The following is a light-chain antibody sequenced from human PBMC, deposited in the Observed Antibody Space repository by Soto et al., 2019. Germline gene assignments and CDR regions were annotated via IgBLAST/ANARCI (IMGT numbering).Light chain of an antibody. CDR3: RQYGSSPLT. CDR1: QSVSSSN. Sequence: EIVLTQSPGTLSLSPGERATLSCRASQSVSSSNLAWYQQKLGQAPRLLIYGASSRATGIPDRFSGSGSGTDFTLSISRLEPEDFAVYYCRQYGSSPLTFGGGTKVDIK. CDR2: GAS. V-gene: IGKV3-20*01. J-gene: IGKJ4*01.